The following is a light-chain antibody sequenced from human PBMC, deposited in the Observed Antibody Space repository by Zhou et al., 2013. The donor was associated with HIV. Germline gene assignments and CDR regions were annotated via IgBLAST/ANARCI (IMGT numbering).Light chain of an antibody. J-gene: IGKJ1*01. CDR2: NVS. CDR1: QNLTHSDGDTY. CDR3: LQTTQFPGT. V-gene: IGKV2-24*01. Sequence: DIVMTQTPLSSLVTLGQPASISCRSTQNLTHSDGDTYLTWFHQRPGQPPRLLIYNVSIRFSGVPDRFSGDGAATDFTLKISRVEAEDVGVYYCLQTTQFPGTFGQGTKVEIK.